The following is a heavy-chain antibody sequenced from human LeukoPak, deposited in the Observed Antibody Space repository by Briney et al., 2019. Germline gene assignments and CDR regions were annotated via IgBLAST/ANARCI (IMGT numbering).Heavy chain of an antibody. V-gene: IGHV3-33*01. CDR1: GFTFSSYA. CDR3: ARDYHRLTDY. J-gene: IGHJ4*02. D-gene: IGHD2-2*01. Sequence: GRSLRLSCAAAGFTFSSYATRWVRQAPGKGLEWVAVIWYDGSNKYYADSVKGRFTISRANSKNTLYLQMNSLRAEDRAVYYCARDYHRLTDYRGQGTLVTVSS. CDR2: IWYDGSNK.